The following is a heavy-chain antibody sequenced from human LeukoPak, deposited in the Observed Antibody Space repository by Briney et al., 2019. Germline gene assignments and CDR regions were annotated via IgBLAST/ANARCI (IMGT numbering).Heavy chain of an antibody. D-gene: IGHD6-19*01. CDR1: GFTFSSYG. CDR2: ISGSGGST. J-gene: IGHJ5*02. CDR3: AKIRAEYSSGYQS. Sequence: GGSLRLSCAASGFTFSSYGMSWVRQAPGKGLEWVSAISGSGGSTYYADSVKGRFTISRDNSKNTLYLQMNSLRAEDTAVYYCAKIRAEYSSGYQSWGQGTLVTVSS. V-gene: IGHV3-23*01.